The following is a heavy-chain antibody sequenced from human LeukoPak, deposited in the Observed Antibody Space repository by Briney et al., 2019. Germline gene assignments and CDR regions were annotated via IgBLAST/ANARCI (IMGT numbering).Heavy chain of an antibody. CDR1: GGSFTNQF. J-gene: IGHJ4*02. D-gene: IGHD3-16*01. V-gene: IGHV4-34*01. CDR3: AWHYVWGRFDS. Sequence: PSETLSLTCGVSGGSFTNQFWTWIRQAPGQGLEWIGDINHNRVTNYNPSLKSRVTISADTSNSLSLRYVTAADTAVYFCAWHYVWGRFDSWGQGTLVTVSS. CDR2: INHNRVT.